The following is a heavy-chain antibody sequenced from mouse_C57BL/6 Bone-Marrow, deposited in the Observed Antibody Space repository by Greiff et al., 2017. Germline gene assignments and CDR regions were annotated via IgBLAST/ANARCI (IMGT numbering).Heavy chain of an antibody. CDR2: IDPEDDET. J-gene: IGHJ2*01. Sequence: EVQLQQSGAELVKPGASVTLSCTASGFNIKDFYMHWVKQRTEQGLEWIGRIDPEDDETKYAPQFQGKDTITADTSSTTAYLQLSSLTSEDTAVYYCAREDDSNYDYWGQSTTLT. V-gene: IGHV14-2*01. D-gene: IGHD2-5*01. CDR3: AREDDSNYDY. CDR1: GFNIKDFY.